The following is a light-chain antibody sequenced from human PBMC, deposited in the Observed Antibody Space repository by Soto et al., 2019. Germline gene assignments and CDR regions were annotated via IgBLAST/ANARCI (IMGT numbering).Light chain of an antibody. CDR1: QSVSNNY. Sequence: EIVWTQSPGTLSLSPGEKATLSRRASQSVSNNYLAWYKQKPGQAPRLLIYGAPNRATGNPDRFSGSGSGTDFTLTISRLEPEDFAVYYCQQYGSSGTFGQGTKVEIK. J-gene: IGKJ1*01. CDR2: GAP. CDR3: QQYGSSGT. V-gene: IGKV3-20*01.